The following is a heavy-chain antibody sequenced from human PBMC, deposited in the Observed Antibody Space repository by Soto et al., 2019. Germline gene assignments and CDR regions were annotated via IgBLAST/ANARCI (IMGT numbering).Heavy chain of an antibody. CDR1: GFTFTNYA. V-gene: IGHV3-23*01. CDR2: ISGSGVRR. D-gene: IGHD6-6*01. Sequence: EMQLLESGGGLVQPAASLRLSCTATGFTFTNYAMSWARQALGQGLEGVSTISGSGVRRYYADSVKGRFTIPRDNSKNALDLQMNSLRAEDTAIYYCEKDHAREQFVRGENWFDSWGQGTLVTVSS. CDR3: EKDHAREQFVRGENWFDS. J-gene: IGHJ5*01.